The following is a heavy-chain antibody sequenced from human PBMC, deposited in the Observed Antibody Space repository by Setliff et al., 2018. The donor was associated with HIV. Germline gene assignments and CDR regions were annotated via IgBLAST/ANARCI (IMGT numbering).Heavy chain of an antibody. D-gene: IGHD3-3*01. CDR2: MNPNSGNT. V-gene: IGHV1-8*02. J-gene: IGHJ6*02. CDR3: AREYKAPEWLPTVVDYYYYGMAV. CDR1: GYTFTSYD. Sequence: ASVKVSCKASGYTFTSYDINWVRQATGQGLEWMGWMNPNSGNTGYAQKFQGRVTMTRNTSISTAYMELSSLRSEDTAVYYCAREYKAPEWLPTVVDYYYYGMAVWGQGTTVTVSS.